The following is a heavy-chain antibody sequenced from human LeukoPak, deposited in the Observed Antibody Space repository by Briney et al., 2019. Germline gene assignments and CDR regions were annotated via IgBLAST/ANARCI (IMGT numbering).Heavy chain of an antibody. V-gene: IGHV3-23*01. D-gene: IGHD6-19*01. CDR3: AKDHSSGWYGGTYFDY. CDR1: GFTFSSYA. CDR2: ISGSGGSP. Sequence: GGSLRLSCAASGFTFSSYAMGWVRQAPGKGLEWVSVISGSGGSPYYADSVKGRLTISRDNSKNTLYLQMNSVRAEDTALYYCAKDHSSGWYGGTYFDYWGQGTLVTVSS. J-gene: IGHJ4*02.